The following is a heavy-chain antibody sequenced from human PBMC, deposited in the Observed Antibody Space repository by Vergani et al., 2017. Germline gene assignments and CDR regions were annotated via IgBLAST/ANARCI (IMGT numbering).Heavy chain of an antibody. CDR3: ARDLGKVPAAINWFDP. CDR2: LIPIFGTA. J-gene: IGHJ5*02. V-gene: IGHV1-69*14. CDR1: GGTFSSYA. Sequence: QVQLVQSGAEVKKPGSSVKVSCKASGGTFSSYAISWVRQAPGQGLEWMGRLIPIFGTANYAQKFQGRVTITADKSTSTAYMELSSLRSEDTAVYYCARDLGKVPAAINWFDPWGQGTLVTVSS. D-gene: IGHD2-2*02.